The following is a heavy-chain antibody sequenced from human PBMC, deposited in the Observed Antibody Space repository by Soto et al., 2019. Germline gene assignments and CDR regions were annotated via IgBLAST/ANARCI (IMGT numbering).Heavy chain of an antibody. CDR2: IYYSGST. D-gene: IGHD3-3*02. Sequence: SETLSLTCTVSSGSISSSSYYWGWIRQPPGEGLGWIGSIYYSGSTYYNPSLKSRVTISVDKSKNQFSLKLISVAAGDRAVYYCTRQPPSIGGGAFWYYYYGMDVWGQGTTVTVSS. J-gene: IGHJ6*02. CDR1: SGSISSSSYY. V-gene: IGHV4-39*01. CDR3: TRQPPSIGGGAFWYYYYGMDV.